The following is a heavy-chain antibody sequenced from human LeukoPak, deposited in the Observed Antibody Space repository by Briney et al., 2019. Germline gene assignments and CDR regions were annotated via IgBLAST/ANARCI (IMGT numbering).Heavy chain of an antibody. Sequence: GGSLRLSCAASGFTFSDYYMSWIRPAPGKGLEWVSYISRSGSTIYYADSVKGRFTISRDNAKNSLYLQMNSLRAEDTAVYYCARTYYYDSSGYYFDYWGQGTLVTVSS. J-gene: IGHJ4*02. CDR1: GFTFSDYY. V-gene: IGHV3-11*01. CDR3: ARTYYYDSSGYYFDY. CDR2: ISRSGSTI. D-gene: IGHD3-22*01.